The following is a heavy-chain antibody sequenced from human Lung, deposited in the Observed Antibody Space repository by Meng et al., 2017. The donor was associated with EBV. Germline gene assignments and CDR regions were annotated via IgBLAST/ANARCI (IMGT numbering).Heavy chain of an antibody. J-gene: IGHJ5*02. Sequence: QITLKESGPTLVKPTXTLTLTCTFSGFSLSTSGGGVGWIRQPPGKALECLAIIYGDDEKRYSPSLESRLTVTKDTSKNQVVLTMTNMVPVDTATYYCARAAARPSDWFDPWGQGTLVTVSS. V-gene: IGHV2-5*02. D-gene: IGHD6-6*01. CDR2: IYGDDEK. CDR3: ARAAARPSDWFDP. CDR1: GFSLSTSGGG.